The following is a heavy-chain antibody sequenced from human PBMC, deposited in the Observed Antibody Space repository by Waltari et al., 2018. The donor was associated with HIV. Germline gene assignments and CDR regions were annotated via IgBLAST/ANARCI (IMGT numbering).Heavy chain of an antibody. CDR1: GFTFSSYS. D-gene: IGHD2-8*01. CDR3: ARGNGHAFDI. J-gene: IGHJ3*02. Sequence: EVQLVESGGGLVQPGGSLRLSCAASGFTFSSYSLPWVRQAPGKGLVWVSRIHSDGSSTSYADSVKGRFTISRDNAKNTLYLQMNSLRAEDTAVYYCARGNGHAFDIWGQGTMVTVSS. V-gene: IGHV3-74*01. CDR2: IHSDGSST.